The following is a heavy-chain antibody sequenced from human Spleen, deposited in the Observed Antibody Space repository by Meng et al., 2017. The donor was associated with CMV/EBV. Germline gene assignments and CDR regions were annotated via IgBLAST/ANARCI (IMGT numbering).Heavy chain of an antibody. V-gene: IGHV3-53*01. CDR2: IYGGGST. CDR3: VRGYFGN. J-gene: IGHJ1*01. CDR1: ELSVSNND. D-gene: IGHD2-21*01. Sequence: SLRLSCAADELSVSNNDMSWVRQARGKGLDWGSIIYGGGSTYYADSVKGRFATSRDTTKNTLSLQMSSLRAEDTAVYYCVRGYFGNWGQGTLVTVSS.